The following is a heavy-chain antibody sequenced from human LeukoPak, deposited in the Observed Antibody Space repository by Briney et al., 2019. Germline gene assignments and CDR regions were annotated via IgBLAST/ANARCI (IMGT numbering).Heavy chain of an antibody. CDR3: AKVHSDLYYYFDY. V-gene: IGHV3-23*01. CDR2: ISGSGGST. Sequence: PGGSLRLSCAASGFTFSSYAMGWVRQAPGKGLEWVSAISGSGGSTYYADSVKGRFTISRDNSKNTLYLQMNSLRAEDTAVYYCAKVHSDLYYYFDYWGQGTLVTVSS. CDR1: GFTFSSYA. D-gene: IGHD2-2*02. J-gene: IGHJ4*02.